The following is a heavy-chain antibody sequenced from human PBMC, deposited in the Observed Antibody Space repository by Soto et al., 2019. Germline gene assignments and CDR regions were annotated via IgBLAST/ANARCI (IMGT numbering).Heavy chain of an antibody. CDR1: GFTFTNNW. Sequence: EVQLVESGGGLVQPGGSLRLSCAASGFTFTNNWIHWVRQAPGKGLVWVSRVNTFGSITNYADSVRGRFTISRDNAKXXXXLXXXXXXXXXXXXXXXXXXXXXAXXVDFWGQGTLVTVSS. J-gene: IGHJ4*02. CDR2: VNTFGSIT. V-gene: IGHV3-74*01. CDR3: XXXXXXAXXVDF.